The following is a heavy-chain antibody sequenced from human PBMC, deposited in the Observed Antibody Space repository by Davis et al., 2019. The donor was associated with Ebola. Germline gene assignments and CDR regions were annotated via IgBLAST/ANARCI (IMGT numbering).Heavy chain of an antibody. J-gene: IGHJ4*02. Sequence: ASVKVSCKASGYTFTSYGISWVRQAPGQGLEWMGWINPNSGNTGYAQKFQGRVTMTRDTSISTAYMELSRLRSDDTAVYYCARDWVLLWFGEYGSYFDYWGQGTLVTVSS. D-gene: IGHD3-10*01. CDR3: ARDWVLLWFGEYGSYFDY. CDR2: INPNSGNT. CDR1: GYTFTSYG. V-gene: IGHV1-2*02.